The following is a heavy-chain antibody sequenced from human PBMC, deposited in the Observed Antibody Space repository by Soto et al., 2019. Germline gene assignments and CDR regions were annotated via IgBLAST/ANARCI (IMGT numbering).Heavy chain of an antibody. V-gene: IGHV1-46*01. D-gene: IGHD3-3*01. J-gene: IGHJ6*02. Sequence: ASVKVSCKASGYTFTSNYMHWVRQAPGQGLEWMGIINPSGGSTSYAQKFQGRVTMTRDTSTSTVYMELSSLRSEDTAVYYCLTIFGVVLRMDVWGQGTTVTVSS. CDR3: LTIFGVVLRMDV. CDR2: INPSGGST. CDR1: GYTFTSNY.